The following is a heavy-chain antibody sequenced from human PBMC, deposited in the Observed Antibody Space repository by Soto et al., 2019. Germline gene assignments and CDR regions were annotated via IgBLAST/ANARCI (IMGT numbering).Heavy chain of an antibody. CDR1: GGSISNGYYY. J-gene: IGHJ4*02. CDR2: IYHSGRT. CDR3: ARWVEVSLDYFDS. D-gene: IGHD2-15*01. V-gene: IGHV4-31*03. Sequence: SETLSLTCTVSGGSISNGYYYWSWVRQNPGKGLEWIGHIYHSGRTYYNPSLKSRGTISVDTSKNQFSLNLSSVTAADTAVYYCARWVEVSLDYFDSWGQGTPVTVSS.